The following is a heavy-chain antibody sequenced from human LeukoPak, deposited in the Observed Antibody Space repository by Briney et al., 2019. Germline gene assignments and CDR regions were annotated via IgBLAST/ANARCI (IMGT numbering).Heavy chain of an antibody. D-gene: IGHD6-13*01. Sequence: ETLSLNCTVSGGSINSSSYYWGWARQAPGKGLEWVSSISSRSDYIYYADSVKGRFTISRDNAKNSLSLQMNSLRAEDTAVYYCARDSSWYDYWGQGTLVTVSP. V-gene: IGHV3-21*01. J-gene: IGHJ4*02. CDR1: GGSINSSSYY. CDR3: ARDSSWYDY. CDR2: ISSRSDYI.